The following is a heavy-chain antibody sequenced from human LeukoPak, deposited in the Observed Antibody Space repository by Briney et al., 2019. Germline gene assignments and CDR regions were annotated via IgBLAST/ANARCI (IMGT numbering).Heavy chain of an antibody. V-gene: IGHV3-33*01. CDR1: VFTFSSYG. J-gene: IGHJ6*02. D-gene: IGHD3-9*01. CDR3: QREDRIRYFVYYYYGMDV. CDR2: IWYDGSNK. Sequence: GGSLRLSCAASVFTFSSYGMHWVRQAPGKGLEWVAVIWYDGSNKYYADSVKGRFTISRDNSKNTLYLQMNSLRAEDTAVYFCQREDRIRYFVYYYYGMDVWGQGTTVTVSS.